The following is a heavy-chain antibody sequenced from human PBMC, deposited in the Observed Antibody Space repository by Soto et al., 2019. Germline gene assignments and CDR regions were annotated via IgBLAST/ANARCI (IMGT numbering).Heavy chain of an antibody. D-gene: IGHD5-18*01. V-gene: IGHV1-2*04. CDR3: ARDGVGYSCGYLYDY. CDR1: GYTFTGYY. J-gene: IGHJ4*02. Sequence: ASVKVSCKASGYTFTGYYMHWVRQAPGQGLEWMGWINPNSGGTNYAQKFQGWVTMTRDTSISTAYMELSRLRSDDTAVYYCARDGVGYSCGYLYDYWGQGTLVTVSS. CDR2: INPNSGGT.